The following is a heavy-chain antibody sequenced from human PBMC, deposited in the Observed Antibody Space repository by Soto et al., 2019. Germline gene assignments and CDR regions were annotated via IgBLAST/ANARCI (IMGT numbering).Heavy chain of an antibody. CDR3: ARKYYYDRSGYYYVDY. CDR2: IYHSGSA. Sequence: QVQLQESGPGLVKPSQTLSLTCTVSGGSISSGGHYWNWIRQHPGKGLERIGYIYHSGSAYYNPSHKRRVTISVDTSKNQFSLKLSPVTAADTAVYYCARKYYYDRSGYYYVDYWGQGTLVTVSS. J-gene: IGHJ4*02. V-gene: IGHV4-31*03. D-gene: IGHD3-22*01. CDR1: GGSISSGGHY.